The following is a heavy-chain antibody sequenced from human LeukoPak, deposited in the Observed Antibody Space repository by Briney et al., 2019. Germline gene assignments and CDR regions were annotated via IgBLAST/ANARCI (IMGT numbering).Heavy chain of an antibody. CDR1: GGSISSSSYY. CDR2: IYYSGST. V-gene: IGHV4-39*01. Sequence: PSETLSLTCTVSGGSISSSSYYWGWIRQPPGKGLEWIGSIYYSGSTYYNPSLKSRVTISVDTSKNQFSLKLSSVTAADTAVYYCATYLYSSGWYDYWGQGTLVTVSS. J-gene: IGHJ4*02. D-gene: IGHD6-19*01. CDR3: ATYLYSSGWYDY.